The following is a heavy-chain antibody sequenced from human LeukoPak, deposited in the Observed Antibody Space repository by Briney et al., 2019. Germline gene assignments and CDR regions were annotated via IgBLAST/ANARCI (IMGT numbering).Heavy chain of an antibody. Sequence: GGSLRLSCAASGFTFSSYAMHWVRQAPGKGLEWVAVISYDGSNKYYADSVKGRFTISRDNSKNTLYLQMNSLRAEDTAVYYCAKDLGGYSGYDSNYWCQGTLVTVSS. CDR3: AKDLGGYSGYDSNY. J-gene: IGHJ4*02. V-gene: IGHV3-30-3*01. CDR1: GFTFSSYA. D-gene: IGHD5-12*01. CDR2: ISYDGSNK.